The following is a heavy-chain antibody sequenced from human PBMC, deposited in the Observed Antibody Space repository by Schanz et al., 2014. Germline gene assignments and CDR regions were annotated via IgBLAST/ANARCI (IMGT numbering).Heavy chain of an antibody. CDR1: GFTFSSYS. CDR3: ARDHTTESYYSAGPPIDY. CDR2: ISSRSSHI. J-gene: IGHJ4*02. V-gene: IGHV3-21*01. D-gene: IGHD1-26*01. Sequence: EVQLVESGGGLIQPGGSLRLSCAASGFTFSSYSMNWVRQAPGKGLEWVSSISSRSSHIYYADSVKGRFTVSRDNAKNTLFLQMNSLRAEDTAVYYCARDHTTESYYSAGPPIDYWGQGTLLTVSS.